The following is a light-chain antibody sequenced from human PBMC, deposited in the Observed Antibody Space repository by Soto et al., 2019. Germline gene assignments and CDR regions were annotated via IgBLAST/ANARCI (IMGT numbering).Light chain of an antibody. CDR1: SSDVGGYNY. CDR2: DVS. J-gene: IGLJ2*01. CDR3: CSYAGSYTLKVV. V-gene: IGLV2-11*01. Sequence: QSALTQPRSASGSPGQSVTISCTGTSSDVGGYNYVSWYQQHPGKAPKLMIYDVSKRPSGVPDRFSGSKSGNTASLTISGLQAEDEADYYCCSYAGSYTLKVVFGGGTKLTVL.